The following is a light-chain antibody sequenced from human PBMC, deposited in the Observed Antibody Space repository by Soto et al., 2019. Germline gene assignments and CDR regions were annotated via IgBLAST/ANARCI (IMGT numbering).Light chain of an antibody. CDR1: QSFSSNY. CDR3: QQYGNSPQT. CDR2: GAS. V-gene: IGKV3-20*01. Sequence: EIVLTQSPAPLSVSPGERATLSCRASQSFSSNYLAWYQQKPGQAPRLLIYGASSRATGIPTRFSGSGSGTDFTLTIRRLEPEDFAVYYCQQYGNSPQTFGQGTKVDIK. J-gene: IGKJ1*01.